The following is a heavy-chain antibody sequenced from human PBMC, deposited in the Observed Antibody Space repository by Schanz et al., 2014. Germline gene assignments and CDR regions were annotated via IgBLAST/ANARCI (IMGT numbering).Heavy chain of an antibody. J-gene: IGHJ4*02. CDR1: GYTLTELS. Sequence: QVQLVQSGAEVKKPGASVKVSCKVSGYTLTELSIHWVRQVPGKGLEWMGGFDPEDGETIYAQKFQGRVTMTEDTSADTAYMELSNLRSEDTAVYYCATISMVRGSPYYWGQGTLVTVSS. V-gene: IGHV1-24*01. CDR2: FDPEDGET. D-gene: IGHD3-10*01. CDR3: ATISMVRGSPYY.